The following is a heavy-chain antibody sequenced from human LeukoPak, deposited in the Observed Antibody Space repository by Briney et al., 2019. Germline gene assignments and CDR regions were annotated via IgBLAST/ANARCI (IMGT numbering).Heavy chain of an antibody. Sequence: ASVKVSCKASGGTFSSYAISWVRQAPGQGLEWMGRIIPILGMANYAQKFQGRVTITADKSTSTAYMELSSLRSEDTAVYYCARRSYDSSGYSILFDAFDIWGQGTMVTVSS. J-gene: IGHJ3*02. V-gene: IGHV1-69*04. CDR2: IIPILGMA. CDR1: GGTFSSYA. CDR3: ARRSYDSSGYSILFDAFDI. D-gene: IGHD3-22*01.